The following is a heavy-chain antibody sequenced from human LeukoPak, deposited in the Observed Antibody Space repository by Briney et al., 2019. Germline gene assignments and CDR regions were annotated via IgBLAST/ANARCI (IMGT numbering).Heavy chain of an antibody. Sequence: SETLSLTCTGAGGSISSYYWSWIRQPPGKGLEWIGYIYYSGSTNSNPSLKSRVTISVDTSRNHLSLKLSSVTAADTAVYYCARHGGVVRGEGSDAFDIWGQGTMVTVSS. J-gene: IGHJ3*02. CDR3: ARHGGVVRGEGSDAFDI. V-gene: IGHV4-59*08. CDR1: GGSISSYY. CDR2: IYYSGST. D-gene: IGHD3-10*01.